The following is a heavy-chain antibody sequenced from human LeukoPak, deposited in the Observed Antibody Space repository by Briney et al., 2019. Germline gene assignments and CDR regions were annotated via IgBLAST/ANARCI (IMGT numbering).Heavy chain of an antibody. CDR1: GFTFSSYG. J-gene: IGHJ6*04. D-gene: IGHD3-10*01. V-gene: IGHV3-33*01. CDR3: ARDILWFGERFYGMDV. CDR2: TWYDGSNK. Sequence: GGSLRLSCAASGFTFSSYGMHWVRQAPGKGLEWVAVTWYDGSNKYYADSVKGRFTISRDNSKNTLYLQMNSLRAEDTAVYYCARDILWFGERFYGMDVWGKGTTVTVSS.